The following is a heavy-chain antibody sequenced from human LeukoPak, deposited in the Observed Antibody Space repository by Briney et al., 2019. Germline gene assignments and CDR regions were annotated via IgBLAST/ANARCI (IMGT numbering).Heavy chain of an antibody. D-gene: IGHD6-19*01. CDR1: AFPFSSYG. V-gene: IGHV3-33*01. CDR2: IWHDGSHK. Sequence: GGSLRLSCAASAFPFSSYGMHWVRQAPGKGLEWVAVIWHDGSHKYYADSVKGRFTISRDNSKNTLYLQMNSLRAEDTAIYYCASGDYGSGWYLDYWGQGTLVTVSS. CDR3: ASGDYGSGWYLDY. J-gene: IGHJ4*02.